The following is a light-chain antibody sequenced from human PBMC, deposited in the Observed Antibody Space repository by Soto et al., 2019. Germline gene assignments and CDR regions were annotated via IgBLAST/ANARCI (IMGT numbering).Light chain of an antibody. CDR1: QSVSSSY. CDR2: GAS. Sequence: DIVLTQSPGTLSLSPGERATLSCMASQSVSSSYLAWYQQKPGQAPRLLIYGASSRATGIPDRFSGSGSGTDFTLTISRLEPEDFAVYYCQQYGSSPETFGQGTKVDIK. J-gene: IGKJ1*01. CDR3: QQYGSSPET. V-gene: IGKV3-20*01.